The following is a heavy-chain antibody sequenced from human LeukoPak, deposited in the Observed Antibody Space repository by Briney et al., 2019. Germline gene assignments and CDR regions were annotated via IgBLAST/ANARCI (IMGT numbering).Heavy chain of an antibody. CDR2: ISSSSSYI. Sequence: GGSLRLSCAASGFTFSSYSMNWVRQAPGKGLEWVSSISSSSSYIYYADSVKGRFTISRDNAKNSLYLQMSSLRAEDTAVYYCARDYQVFDYYYGMDVWGQGTTVTVSS. CDR3: ARDYQVFDYYYGMDV. D-gene: IGHD3-10*02. CDR1: GFTFSSYS. J-gene: IGHJ6*02. V-gene: IGHV3-21*01.